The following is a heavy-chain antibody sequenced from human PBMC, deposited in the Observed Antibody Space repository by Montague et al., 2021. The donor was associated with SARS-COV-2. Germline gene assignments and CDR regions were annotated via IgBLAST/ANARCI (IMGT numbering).Heavy chain of an antibody. CDR3: VRTVTQGSGDS. CDR2: IYHSGST. D-gene: IGHD6-25*01. V-gene: IGHV4-39*07. CDR1: GGSISSSSYY. Sequence: SETLSLTCTVSGGSISSSSYYWGWIRQPPGKGLEWIGSIYHSGSTYYNPSPKSRVTISVDTSKNQFSLKLTSVTAADTAVYYCVRTVTQGSGDSWGQGTLVTVSS. J-gene: IGHJ4*02.